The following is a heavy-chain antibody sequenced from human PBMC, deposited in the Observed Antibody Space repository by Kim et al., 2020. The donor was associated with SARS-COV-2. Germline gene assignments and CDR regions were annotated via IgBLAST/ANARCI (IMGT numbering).Heavy chain of an antibody. CDR3: ARGNYYYDSSGYRNWFDP. CDR1: GFTFSSYS. J-gene: IGHJ5*02. V-gene: IGHV3-21*01. Sequence: GGSLRLSCAASGFTFSSYSMNWVRQAPGKGLEWVSSISSSSSYIYYADSVKGRFTISRDNAKNSLYLQMNSLRAEDTAVYYCARGNYYYDSSGYRNWFDPWGQGTLVTVSS. CDR2: ISSSSSYI. D-gene: IGHD3-22*01.